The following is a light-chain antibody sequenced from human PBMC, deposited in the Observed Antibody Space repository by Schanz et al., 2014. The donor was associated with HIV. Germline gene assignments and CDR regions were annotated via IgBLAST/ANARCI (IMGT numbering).Light chain of an antibody. J-gene: IGLJ2*01. CDR2: EVS. Sequence: QSVLTQPPSASGSPGQSVTISCTGTSSDVGGYKYVSWYQQHPGKAPKLLIYEVSKRPLGVPDRFSGSKSGNTASLTVSRLQAEDEADYYCCAHSGSITYVLFGGGTKLTVL. V-gene: IGLV2-8*01. CDR3: CAHSGSITYVL. CDR1: SSDVGGYKY.